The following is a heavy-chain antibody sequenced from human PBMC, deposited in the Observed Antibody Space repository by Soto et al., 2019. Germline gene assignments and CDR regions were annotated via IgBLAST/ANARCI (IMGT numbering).Heavy chain of an antibody. V-gene: IGHV5-51*01. J-gene: IGHJ5*02. CDR1: GYSFTSYW. CDR2: IYPGDSDT. CDR3: ARGRSYGDVGARGNWFDP. Sequence: PGESLKISCKGSGYSFTSYWIGWVRQMPGKGLEWKGIIYPGDSDTRYSPSFQGQVTISADKSISTAYLQWSSLKASDTAMYYCARGRSYGDVGARGNWFDPWGQGTLVTVSS. D-gene: IGHD4-17*01.